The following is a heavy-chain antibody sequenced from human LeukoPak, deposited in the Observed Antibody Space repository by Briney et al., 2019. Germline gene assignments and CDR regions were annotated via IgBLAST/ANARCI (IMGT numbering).Heavy chain of an antibody. CDR3: AREIVVVVAATGNWFDP. CDR1: GGSIGSSSYY. D-gene: IGHD2-15*01. J-gene: IGHJ5*02. Sequence: PSETLSLTCTVSGGSIGSSSYYWGWIRQPPGKGLEWIGSIYYSGSTYYNPSLKSRVTISVDTSKNQFSLKLSSVTAADTAVYYCAREIVVVVAATGNWFDPWGQGTLVTVSS. V-gene: IGHV4-39*07. CDR2: IYYSGST.